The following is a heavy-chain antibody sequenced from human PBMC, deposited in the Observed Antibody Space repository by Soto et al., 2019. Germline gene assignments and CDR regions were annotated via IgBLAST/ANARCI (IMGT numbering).Heavy chain of an antibody. V-gene: IGHV4-31*03. D-gene: IGHD7-27*01. CDR1: GGSISSGGYY. CDR2: IYYSGST. Sequence: SETLSLTCTVSGGSISSGGYYWSWIRQHPGKGLEWIGYIYYSGSTYYNPSLKSRVTISVDTSKNQFSLKLSSVTAADTAVYYCARDRVLAGWYYYGMDVWGQGTTVTVSS. J-gene: IGHJ6*02. CDR3: ARDRVLAGWYYYGMDV.